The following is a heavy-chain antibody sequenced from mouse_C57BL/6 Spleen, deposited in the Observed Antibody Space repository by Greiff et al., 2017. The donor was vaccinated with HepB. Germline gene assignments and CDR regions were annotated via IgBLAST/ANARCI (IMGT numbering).Heavy chain of an antibody. J-gene: IGHJ1*03. D-gene: IGHD1-1*01. CDR3: ARDGYGSTYWYFDV. CDR1: GFTFSSYA. CDR2: ISDGGSYT. V-gene: IGHV5-4*01. Sequence: EVKLVESGGGLVKPGGSLKLSCAASGFTFSSYAMSWVRQTPEKRLEWVATISDGGSYTYYPDNVKGRFTISRDNAKNNLYLQMSHLKSEDTAMYYCARDGYGSTYWYFDVWGTGTTVTVSS.